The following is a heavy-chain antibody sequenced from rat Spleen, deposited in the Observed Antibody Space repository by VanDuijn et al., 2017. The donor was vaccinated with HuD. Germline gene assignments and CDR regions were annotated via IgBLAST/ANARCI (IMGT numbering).Heavy chain of an antibody. CDR1: GFSLTSYS. Sequence: QVQLKESGPGLVQPSETLSLTCTVSGFSLTSYSVIWVRQPPGKGLEWVGVIWGNGNTNYNSALKSRLNISRDTSKSQVFLKMNNLQTEDTAMYFCARSDTLAALGHYWGQGVMVTVSS. J-gene: IGHJ2*01. CDR2: IWGNGNT. D-gene: IGHD1-2*01. CDR3: ARSDTLAALGHY. V-gene: IGHV2S61*01.